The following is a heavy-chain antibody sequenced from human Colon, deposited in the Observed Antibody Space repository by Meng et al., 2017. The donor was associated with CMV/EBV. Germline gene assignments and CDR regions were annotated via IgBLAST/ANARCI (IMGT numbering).Heavy chain of an antibody. CDR1: GFTFSNAW. J-gene: IGHJ6*02. V-gene: IGHV3-15*01. CDR3: TTADYYYYGMDV. Sequence: LSLTCAASGFTFSNAWMSWVRQAPGKGLEWVGRIKSKTDGGTTDYAAPVKGRFTISRDDSKNTLYLQMNSLKTEDTAVYYCTTADYYYYGMDVWGQGTTVTVSS. CDR2: IKSKTDGGTT.